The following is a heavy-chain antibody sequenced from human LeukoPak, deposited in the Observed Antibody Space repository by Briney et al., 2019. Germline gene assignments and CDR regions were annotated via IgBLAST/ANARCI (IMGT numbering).Heavy chain of an antibody. D-gene: IGHD1-1*01. V-gene: IGHV4-61*02. CDR3: TSWRSGYFDY. J-gene: IGHJ4*02. CDR1: GGSISSGSYY. CDR2: IYTSGST. Sequence: PSETLSLTCTVSGGSISSGSYYWSWIRQPAGKGLEWIGRIYTSGSTNYNPSLKSRVTISVDTSKNQFSLKLSSVTAADTAVYYCTSWRSGYFDYWGQGTLVTVSS.